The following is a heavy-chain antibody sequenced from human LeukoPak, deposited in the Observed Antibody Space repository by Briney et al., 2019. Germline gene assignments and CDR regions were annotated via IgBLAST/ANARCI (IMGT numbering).Heavy chain of an antibody. D-gene: IGHD2-8*01. CDR1: GFIFSSYA. Sequence: GGSLRLSCAASGFIFSSYAMHWVRQAPGKGLEYASAISSNGDSSYYAKSVKGRFTISRDNYKNTLFLQMGSLRGEDTAVYYCAREMDPGNWFDPWGQGTLVTVSS. CDR2: ISSNGDSS. CDR3: AREMDPGNWFDP. J-gene: IGHJ5*02. V-gene: IGHV3-64*01.